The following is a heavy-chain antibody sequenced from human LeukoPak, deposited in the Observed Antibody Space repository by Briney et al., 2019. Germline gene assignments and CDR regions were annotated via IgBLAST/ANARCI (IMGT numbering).Heavy chain of an antibody. J-gene: IGHJ4*02. D-gene: IGHD5-12*01. CDR2: IIPIFGTA. CDR1: GGTFSSYA. Sequence: GASVKVSCKASGGTFSSYAISWVRQAPGQGLEWMGGIIPIFGTANYAQKFQGRVTITADESASTAYMELSSLRSEDTAVYYCARGIVATGLDYWGQGTLVTVSS. V-gene: IGHV1-69*13. CDR3: ARGIVATGLDY.